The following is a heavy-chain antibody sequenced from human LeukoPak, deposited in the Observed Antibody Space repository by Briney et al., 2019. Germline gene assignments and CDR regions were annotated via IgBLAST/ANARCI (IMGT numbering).Heavy chain of an antibody. CDR1: GGSISSSSYY. D-gene: IGHD3-22*01. Sequence: PSETLSLTCTVSGGSISSSSYYWDWIRQPPGKGLEWIGGIYYSGSTYYNPSLKSRVTIPVDTSKNQFSLKLSSVTAADTAVYYCARRGGSLFYFFDYWGQGTLVTVSS. CDR2: IYYSGST. CDR3: ARRGGSLFYFFDY. J-gene: IGHJ4*02. V-gene: IGHV4-39*01.